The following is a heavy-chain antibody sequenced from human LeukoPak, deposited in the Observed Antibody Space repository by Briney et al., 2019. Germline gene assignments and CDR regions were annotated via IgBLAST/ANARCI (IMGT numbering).Heavy chain of an antibody. V-gene: IGHV4-59*01. Sequence: PSETLSLTCTVSGGSISSYYWRWIRQPPGKGLEWIGYIYYSGSTNYNPSLKSRVTISVDTSKNQFSLKLSSVTAADTAVYYCARVSYTVHAISYYYYYMDVWGKGTTVTVSS. D-gene: IGHD2-8*01. CDR3: ARVSYTVHAISYYYYYMDV. J-gene: IGHJ6*03. CDR1: GGSISSYY. CDR2: IYYSGST.